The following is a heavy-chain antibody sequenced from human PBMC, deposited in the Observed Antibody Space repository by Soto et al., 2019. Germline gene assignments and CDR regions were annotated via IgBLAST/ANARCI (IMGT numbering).Heavy chain of an antibody. D-gene: IGHD2-21*02. J-gene: IGHJ5*02. CDR1: GGSISSYY. CDR3: ARQLAYCGGDSYSWWFGP. V-gene: IGHV4-59*01. CDR2: IYYSGST. Sequence: SETLSLTCTVSGGSISSYYWSWIRQPPGKGLEWIGYIYYSGSTTYNPSLKSRVTISVDTSKNQFSLKLSSVTAADTAVYYCARQLAYCGGDSYSWWFGPWGHASLVTV.